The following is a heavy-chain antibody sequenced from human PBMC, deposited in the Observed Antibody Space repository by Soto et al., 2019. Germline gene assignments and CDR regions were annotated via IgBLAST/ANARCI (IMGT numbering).Heavy chain of an antibody. Sequence: ASVKVSCKPSGTTLDTFTFSWVRQAPGQGLEWMGGFVPMFGSATIAQRFQGRVRITADASTGTGYMELSDLRSEDSAIYYCAREDDTTGHYSWFDPWGPGTLVTVSS. CDR3: AREDDTTGHYSWFDP. V-gene: IGHV1-69*13. D-gene: IGHD3-9*01. CDR2: FVPMFGSA. CDR1: GTTLDTFT. J-gene: IGHJ5*02.